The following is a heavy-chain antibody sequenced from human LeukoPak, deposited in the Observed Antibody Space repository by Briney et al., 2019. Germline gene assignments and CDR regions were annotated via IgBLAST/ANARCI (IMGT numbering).Heavy chain of an antibody. J-gene: IGHJ4*02. CDR2: IDQDGSDK. CDR1: GFAFSSYW. V-gene: IGHV3-7*04. CDR3: ARGYNSALDY. Sequence: GGSLRLSCAASGFAFSSYWMAWVCQAPGKGLEWVANIDQDGSDKNYVDSVKGRFTISRDNAKNSLYLQMNSLRVEGTALYFCARGYNSALDYWGQGVLVTVSS. D-gene: IGHD6-19*01.